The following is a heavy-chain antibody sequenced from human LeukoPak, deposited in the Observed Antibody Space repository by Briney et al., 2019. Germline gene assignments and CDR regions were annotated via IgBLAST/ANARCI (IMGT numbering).Heavy chain of an antibody. D-gene: IGHD4/OR15-4a*01. CDR1: EYRFTSYW. V-gene: IGHV5-51*01. Sequence: GESLNISCKGFEYRFTSYWIAWVRQMPGKGLELIGMIKPGDSDTRYRPSFQGQVTISADKSINTAFLQWCRLKASDTAMYYCARLANTAFDYWGQGGLVTVSS. J-gene: IGHJ4*02. CDR3: ARLANTAFDY. CDR2: IKPGDSDT.